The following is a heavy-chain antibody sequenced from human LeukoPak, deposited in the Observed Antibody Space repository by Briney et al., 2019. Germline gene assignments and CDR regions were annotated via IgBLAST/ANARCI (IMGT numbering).Heavy chain of an antibody. CDR3: AISSPPPHRGSYYGCDY. Sequence: ASVKVSCKASGGTFSSYAISWVRQAPGQGLEWMGGIIPIFGTANYAQKFQGRVTITTDESTSTAYMELSSLRSEDTAVYYCAISSPPPHRGSYYGCDYWGQGTLDTVSS. CDR1: GGTFSSYA. CDR2: IIPIFGTA. V-gene: IGHV1-69*05. J-gene: IGHJ4*02. D-gene: IGHD1-26*01.